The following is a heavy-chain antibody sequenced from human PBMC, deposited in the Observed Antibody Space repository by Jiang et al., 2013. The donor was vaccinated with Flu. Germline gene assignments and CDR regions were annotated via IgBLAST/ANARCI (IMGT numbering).Heavy chain of an antibody. CDR3: AEGPAQLDY. Sequence: VQLVESGGGVVQPGRSLRLSCTASGFTFSTSGMHWVRQAPGKGLEWVAVISFDGSKKYYLDSVTGRFTISRDNSKNTLYLQMNSLRVEDTAVYYCAEGPAQLDYWGQGTLVTVSS. V-gene: IGHV3-30*03. J-gene: IGHJ4*02. CDR2: ISFDGSKK. CDR1: GFTFSTSG.